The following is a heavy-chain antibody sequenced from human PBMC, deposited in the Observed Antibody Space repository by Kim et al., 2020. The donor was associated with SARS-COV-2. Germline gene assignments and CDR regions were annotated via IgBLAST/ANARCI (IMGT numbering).Heavy chain of an antibody. CDR1: GFSFSNYW. V-gene: IGHV3-7*01. Sequence: GGSLRLSCAASGFSFSNYWMSWVRQAPGKGLEWVANIKRDGSEKYYVHSVRGRFTISRDNAKNLLFLQMNSLRGEDTAVYYCTSWGAGNYWGPGTLVTVSS. J-gene: IGHJ4*02. CDR3: TSWGAGNY. CDR2: IKRDGSEK. D-gene: IGHD6-13*01.